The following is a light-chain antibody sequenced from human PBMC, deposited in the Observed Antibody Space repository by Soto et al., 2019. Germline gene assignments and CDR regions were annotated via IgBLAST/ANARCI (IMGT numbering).Light chain of an antibody. J-gene: IGKJ4*01. CDR1: QSVINN. CDR2: YAS. V-gene: IGKV3-15*01. Sequence: EIVMTQSPATLSVSPVERVTLSCRASQSVINNLAWYQHKPGQAPRLLISYASTGATVIPTRFTVSGYGTDFTLTINSMQSEDFAIYYCQKFHRWPVTFRGGEKVEI. CDR3: QKFHRWPVT.